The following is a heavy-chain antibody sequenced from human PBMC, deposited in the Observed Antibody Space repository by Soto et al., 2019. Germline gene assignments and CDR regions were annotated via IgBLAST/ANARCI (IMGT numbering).Heavy chain of an antibody. Sequence: QVQLQESGPGLVKPSETLSLTCTVSGGSISSYYWSWIRQPPGKGLEWIGYIYYRGSTNYNPSLKSRVTISVDTSKNQFSLKLSSVTAADTAVYYCARLSGWAWYFDLWGRGTLVTVSS. CDR1: GGSISSYY. CDR3: ARLSGWAWYFDL. J-gene: IGHJ2*01. D-gene: IGHD3-22*01. CDR2: IYYRGST. V-gene: IGHV4-59*08.